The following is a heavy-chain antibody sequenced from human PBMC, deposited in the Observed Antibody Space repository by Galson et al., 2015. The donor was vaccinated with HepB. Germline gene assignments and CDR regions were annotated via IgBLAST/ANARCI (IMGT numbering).Heavy chain of an antibody. D-gene: IGHD5-18*01. CDR3: ASGIQLVS. J-gene: IGHJ5*02. V-gene: IGHV3-74*01. CDR2: INSDGTST. Sequence: SLRLSCAASGFTFSSYWMHWVRQAPGKGLVWVSRINSDGTSTRVADSVKGRFTISRDNAKNTLYLQMNSLSAEDTAIYYCASGIQLVSWGQGTLVTVSS. CDR1: GFTFSSYW.